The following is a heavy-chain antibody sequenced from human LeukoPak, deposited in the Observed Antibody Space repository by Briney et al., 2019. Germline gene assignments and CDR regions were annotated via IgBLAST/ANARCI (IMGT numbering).Heavy chain of an antibody. D-gene: IGHD1-26*01. CDR2: IKQDGSER. CDR3: ARREGSGTFVFDS. Sequence: GGSLRLSCAASGFTFSTYWMTWVRRAPGKGLECGANIKQDGSERYYVDSVKGRFTISRDNDKNSLYLEMNRLRAEDTAVYYCARREGSGTFVFDSWGLGTLVTVSS. J-gene: IGHJ4*02. CDR1: GFTFSTYW. V-gene: IGHV3-7*01.